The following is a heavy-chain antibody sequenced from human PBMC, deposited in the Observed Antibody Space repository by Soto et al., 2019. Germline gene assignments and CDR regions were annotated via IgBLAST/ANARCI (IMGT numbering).Heavy chain of an antibody. CDR3: ARDRCSSTSCYVSADYDAFDI. V-gene: IGHV1-24*01. D-gene: IGHD2-2*01. CDR2: FDPEDGET. CDR1: GYTLTELS. Sequence: ASVKVSCKVSGYTLTELSMHWVRQAPGKGLEWMGGFDPEDGETIYAQKFQGRVTMTEDTSTDTAYMELSSLRSDDTAVYYCARDRCSSTSCYVSADYDAFDIWGQGTMVTVSS. J-gene: IGHJ3*02.